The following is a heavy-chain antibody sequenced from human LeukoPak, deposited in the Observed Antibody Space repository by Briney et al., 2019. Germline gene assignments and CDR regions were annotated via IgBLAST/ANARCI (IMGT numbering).Heavy chain of an antibody. D-gene: IGHD6-13*01. CDR1: GGTFSSYA. CDR3: ARDARAQQLVLNYYYYGMDV. Sequence: SVKVSCKASGGTFSSYAISWVRQAPGQGLEWMGRIIPILGIANYAQKFQGRVTITADKSTSTAYMELSSLRSEDTAVYYCARDARAQQLVLNYYYYGMDVWGQGTTVTVSS. J-gene: IGHJ6*02. V-gene: IGHV1-69*04. CDR2: IIPILGIA.